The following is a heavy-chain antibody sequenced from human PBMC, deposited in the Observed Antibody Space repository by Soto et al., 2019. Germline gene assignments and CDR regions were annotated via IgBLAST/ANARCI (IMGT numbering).Heavy chain of an antibody. V-gene: IGHV3-30-3*01. CDR1: GFTFSSYA. D-gene: IGHD3-16*01. CDR3: ARPAKGDWGSYYGMDV. CDR2: ISYDGSNK. J-gene: IGHJ6*02. Sequence: QVQLVESGGGVVQPGRSLRLSCAASGFTFSSYAMHWVRQAPGKGLEWVAVISYDGSNKYYADSVKGRFTISRDNSKNTLYLQMNSLSAEDTAVYYCARPAKGDWGSYYGMDVWGQGTTVTVSS.